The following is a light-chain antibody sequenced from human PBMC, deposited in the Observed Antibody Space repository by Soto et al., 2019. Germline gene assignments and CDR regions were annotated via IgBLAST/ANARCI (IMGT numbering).Light chain of an antibody. CDR2: GAS. V-gene: IGKV3-15*01. Sequence: EIVLTQSPGTLSLSPGERATLSCRASQSVSSTSLAWYHQKPGQAPRLLIYGASTRATGIPARFSGSGSGTEFTLTISSLQSEDFAVYYCQQYNNWLWTFGQGTKVDIK. CDR1: QSVSST. J-gene: IGKJ1*01. CDR3: QQYNNWLWT.